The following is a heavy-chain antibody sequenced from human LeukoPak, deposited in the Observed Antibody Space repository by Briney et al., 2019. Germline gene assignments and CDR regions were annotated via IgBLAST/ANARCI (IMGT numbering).Heavy chain of an antibody. V-gene: IGHV3-21*01. D-gene: IGHD3-3*01. CDR2: ISSSSSYI. Sequence: GGSLRLSCAASGFTFSSYSMNWVRQAPGKGLKWVSSISSSSSYIYYADSVKGRFTISRDNAKNSLYLQMNSLRAEDTAVYYCARGIGPYYDFWSGYYPLGDVWGQGTTVTVSS. J-gene: IGHJ6*02. CDR1: GFTFSSYS. CDR3: ARGIGPYYDFWSGYYPLGDV.